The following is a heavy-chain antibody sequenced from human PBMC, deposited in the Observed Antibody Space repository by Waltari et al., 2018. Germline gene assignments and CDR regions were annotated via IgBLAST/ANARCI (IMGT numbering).Heavy chain of an antibody. J-gene: IGHJ4*02. V-gene: IGHV1-69*08. D-gene: IGHD3-10*01. CDR3: ARQKGSYYGSGSYWGYFDY. CDR1: GGTFSSYA. Sequence: QVQLVQSGAEVKKPGSSVKVSCKASGGTFSSYAISWVRQAPGQGLEWMGRIIPIFGTANYAQKCQGRVTITADKSTSTAYMELSSLRSEDTAVYYCARQKGSYYGSGSYWGYFDYWGQGTLVTVSS. CDR2: IIPIFGTA.